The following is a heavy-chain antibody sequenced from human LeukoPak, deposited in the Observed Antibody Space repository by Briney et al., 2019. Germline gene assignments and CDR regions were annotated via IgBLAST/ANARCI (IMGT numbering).Heavy chain of an antibody. CDR3: ARENWYSFDY. CDR2: IHNGGNT. CDR1: GFTVSTYF. D-gene: IGHD1-1*01. Sequence: GGSLRLSCAASGFTVSTYFMTWVRQAPGKGLEWVSVIHNGGNTYYADSVQGRFTISKDNSKNTLLLQMNSLRAEDTAIYYCARENWYSFDYWGQGTLVTVSS. V-gene: IGHV3-53*01. J-gene: IGHJ4*02.